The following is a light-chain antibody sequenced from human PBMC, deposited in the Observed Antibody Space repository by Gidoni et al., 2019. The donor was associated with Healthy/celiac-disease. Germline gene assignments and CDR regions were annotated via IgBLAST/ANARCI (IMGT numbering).Light chain of an antibody. Sequence: QSVLTQPPSVSGVPGQRVTISCTESSNIGAGYDVHWYQQLPGTAPKLLIYGNSNRPSGVPDRFSCSKSGTSSSLAITGLQAEDEADYYCQSYDSSLSGFYVFGTGTKVTVL. J-gene: IGLJ1*01. V-gene: IGLV1-40*01. CDR3: QSYDSSLSGFYV. CDR2: GNS. CDR1: SNIGAGYD.